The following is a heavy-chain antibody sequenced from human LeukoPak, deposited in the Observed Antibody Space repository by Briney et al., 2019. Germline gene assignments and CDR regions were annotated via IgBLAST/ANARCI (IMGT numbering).Heavy chain of an antibody. CDR3: ARGYSSSWYYRYFQH. D-gene: IGHD6-13*01. CDR2: ISWNSGSI. J-gene: IGHJ1*01. Sequence: GGSLRLSCAASGFTFDDYAMHWVRQAPGKGLEWVSGISWNSGSIGYADSVKGRFTISRDNAKNSLYLQMNSLRAEDTALYYCARGYSSSWYYRYFQHWGQGTLVTVSS. V-gene: IGHV3-9*01. CDR1: GFTFDDYA.